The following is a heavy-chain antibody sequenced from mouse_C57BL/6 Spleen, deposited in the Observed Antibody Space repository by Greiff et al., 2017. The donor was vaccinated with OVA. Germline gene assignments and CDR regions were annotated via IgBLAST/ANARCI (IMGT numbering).Heavy chain of an antibody. J-gene: IGHJ4*01. CDR3: ARRADYGSDYYAMDY. Sequence: VQLQQPGAELVKPGASVKLSCKASGYTFTSYWMHWVMQRPGRGLEWIGRIDPNSGGTKYNEKFKSKATLTVDKPSSTAYMQLSSLTSEDSAVYYCARRADYGSDYYAMDYWGQGTSVTVSS. CDR1: GYTFTSYW. V-gene: IGHV1-72*01. CDR2: IDPNSGGT. D-gene: IGHD1-1*01.